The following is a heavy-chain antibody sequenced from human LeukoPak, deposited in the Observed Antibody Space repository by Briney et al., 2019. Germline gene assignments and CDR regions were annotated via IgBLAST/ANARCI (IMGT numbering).Heavy chain of an antibody. J-gene: IGHJ5*02. Sequence: ASVKVSCKASGYTFSDYYIHWVRQAPGQGLEWMGLIHPNSGGTNYAQKFQGRVTMTTDTSTSTAYMELRSLRSDDTAVYYCARRGSRSSSSWNNWFDPWGQGTLVTVSS. CDR3: ARRGSRSSSSWNNWFDP. D-gene: IGHD6-13*01. CDR2: IHPNSGGT. CDR1: GYTFSDYY. V-gene: IGHV1-2*02.